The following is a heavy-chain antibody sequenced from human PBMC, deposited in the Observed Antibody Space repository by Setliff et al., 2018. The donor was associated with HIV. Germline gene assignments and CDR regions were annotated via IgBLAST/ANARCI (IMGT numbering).Heavy chain of an antibody. V-gene: IGHV3-15*01. Sequence: NPGGSLRLSCAGSGFTFSDAWITWVRQAPGKGLEWLGRIKSKIDGETTDYAAPVKGRFTISRDDSKNTVYLHMNSLKTGDTAVYYCIWSGSSGLYYFDHWGQGTLVTVSS. CDR3: IWSGSSGLYYFDH. CDR2: IKSKIDGETT. J-gene: IGHJ4*02. D-gene: IGHD3-22*01. CDR1: GFTFSDAW.